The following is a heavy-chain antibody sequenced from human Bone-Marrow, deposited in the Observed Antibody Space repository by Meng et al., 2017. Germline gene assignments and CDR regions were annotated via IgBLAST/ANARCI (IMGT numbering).Heavy chain of an antibody. CDR3: ARVSLQATIAAAGVVWFDP. CDR1: GGSISSGGYY. CDR2: IYYSGST. V-gene: IGHV4-31*03. Sequence: QVQLQESGPGLVKPSQTLSLTCTVSGGSISSGGYYWSWIRQHPGKGLEWIGYIYYSGSTYYNPSLKSRVTISVDTSKNQFSLKLSSVTAADTAVYYCARVSLQATIAAAGVVWFDPWGRGTLVTVSS. D-gene: IGHD6-13*01. J-gene: IGHJ5*02.